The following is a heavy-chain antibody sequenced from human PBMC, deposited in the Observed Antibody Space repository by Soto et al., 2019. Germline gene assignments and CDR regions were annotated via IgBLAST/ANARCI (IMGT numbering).Heavy chain of an antibody. V-gene: IGHV3-20*04. D-gene: IGHD3-10*01. CDR1: GFTFDDYG. CDR3: ARDQGSYYNSYFDY. J-gene: IGHJ4*02. CDR2: INWNGGST. Sequence: GGSLRLSCAASGFTFDDYGMSWVRQAPGKGLEWVAGINWNGGSTGYADSVKGRFTISRDNAKNSLYLQMNSLRAEDTALYYCARDQGSYYNSYFDYWGQGTLVTVSS.